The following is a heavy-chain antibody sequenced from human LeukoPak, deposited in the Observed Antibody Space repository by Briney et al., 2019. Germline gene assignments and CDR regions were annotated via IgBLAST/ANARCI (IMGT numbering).Heavy chain of an antibody. J-gene: IGHJ4*02. D-gene: IGHD3-22*01. Sequence: PGGSLRLSCAASGFTLSNYAMTWVRQAPGKGLEWVSGISGSGGSTNYADSVRGRFTISRDNSKNTLYLQMNSLRVEDTAIYYCAKCYYYDSSGYYYPDYWGQGTLVTVSS. V-gene: IGHV3-23*01. CDR2: ISGSGGST. CDR3: AKCYYYDSSGYYYPDY. CDR1: GFTLSNYA.